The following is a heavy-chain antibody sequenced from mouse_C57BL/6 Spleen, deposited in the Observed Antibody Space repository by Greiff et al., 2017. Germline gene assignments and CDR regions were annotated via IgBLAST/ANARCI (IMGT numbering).Heavy chain of an antibody. Sequence: VQLQQSGAELVRPGASVTLSCKASGYTFTDYEMHWVKQTPVHGLEWIGAIDPETGGTAYNQKFKGKAILTADKSSSTAYMELRSLTSEDSAVYYCTRSLGYDAWFAYWGQGTLVTVSA. CDR1: GYTFTDYE. J-gene: IGHJ3*01. CDR2: IDPETGGT. D-gene: IGHD2-2*01. CDR3: TRSLGYDAWFAY. V-gene: IGHV1-15*01.